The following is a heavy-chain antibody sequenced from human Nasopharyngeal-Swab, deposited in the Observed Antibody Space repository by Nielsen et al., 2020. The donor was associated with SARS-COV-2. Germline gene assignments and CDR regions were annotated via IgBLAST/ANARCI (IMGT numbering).Heavy chain of an antibody. CDR3: ARDLGRFLEGDWFDP. V-gene: IGHV1-69*04. J-gene: IGHJ5*02. D-gene: IGHD3-3*01. CDR1: GSTFSSYA. CDR2: IHPYLGIA. Sequence: SEKLTCKASGSTFSSYAISWVRQAAGQGLEWMGRIHPYLGIANYAQKFQGRVTITADKSRSDAYMELSSLGSEDTAVYYGARDLGRFLEGDWFDPWGQGTLVTVSS.